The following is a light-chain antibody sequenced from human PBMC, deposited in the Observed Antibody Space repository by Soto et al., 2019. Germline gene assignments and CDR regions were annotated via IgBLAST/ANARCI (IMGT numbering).Light chain of an antibody. J-gene: IGKJ1*01. CDR2: AAS. Sequence: QMTQSTSSLSASVGDRVTITCRASQSIVTYLNWYLQKPGKAPKLLIYAASNLQSGVPSRFSGSGSGTDFTLTISSLQPEDFATYYCLQDYNYPRTFGQGTKVDIK. CDR1: QSIVTY. V-gene: IGKV1-6*01. CDR3: LQDYNYPRT.